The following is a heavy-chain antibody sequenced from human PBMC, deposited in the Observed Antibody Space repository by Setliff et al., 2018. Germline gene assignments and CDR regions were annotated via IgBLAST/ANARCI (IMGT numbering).Heavy chain of an antibody. CDR2: ISPYSGNT. Sequence: ASVKVSCKASGYTFTDYGVTWVRQAPGQGLEWVGWISPYSGNTYYAPKFQGRITMTTDTSTTTAYMELKSLRSDDTAIYYARLVRFCTRTACQRVAGAESWGQGTLVTVSS. J-gene: IGHJ5*01. V-gene: IGHV1-18*01. D-gene: IGHD2-8*01. CDR1: GYTFTDYG. CDR3: ARLVRFCTRTACQRVAGAES.